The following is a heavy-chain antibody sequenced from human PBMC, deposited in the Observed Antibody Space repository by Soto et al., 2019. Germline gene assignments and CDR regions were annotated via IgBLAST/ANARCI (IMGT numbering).Heavy chain of an antibody. CDR2: ISSSNSYI. CDR1: GFTFSTYS. D-gene: IGHD3-10*01. CDR3: ARDRGGDFDAFDI. V-gene: IGHV3-21*01. J-gene: IGHJ3*02. Sequence: GGSLRLSCAASGFTFSTYSMNWVRQAPGKGLEWVSSISSSNSYIYYADSVKGRFTISRDNAKNSLYLQMNSLRAEYTVVYYCARDRGGDFDAFDIWGQGTMVTVSS.